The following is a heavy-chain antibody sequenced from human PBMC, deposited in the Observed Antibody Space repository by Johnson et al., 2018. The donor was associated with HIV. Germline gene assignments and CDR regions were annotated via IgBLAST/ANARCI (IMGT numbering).Heavy chain of an antibody. V-gene: IGHV3-66*01. CDR2: IYCGGST. Sequence: VQLVESGGGLVQPGGSLRLSCAASGFTFSSNYMSWVRQAPGKGLEWVSVIYCGGSTYYADSVEGRFTISRDNSKNTLYLQMNSLRAEDTAVYYCAKDTRSSSGLGAFDIWGQGTMVTVSS. CDR1: GFTFSSNY. D-gene: IGHD6-6*01. CDR3: AKDTRSSSGLGAFDI. J-gene: IGHJ3*02.